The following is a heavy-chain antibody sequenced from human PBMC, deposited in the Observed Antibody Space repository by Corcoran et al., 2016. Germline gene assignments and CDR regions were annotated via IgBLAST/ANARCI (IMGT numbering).Heavy chain of an antibody. D-gene: IGHD2-15*01. J-gene: IGHJ5*02. CDR3: SRSSYSDDSWFDP. CDR1: GASIRSGLYY. CDR2: VYYSGPA. V-gene: IGHV4-39*01. Sequence: QMRLHESGPGLLKPSETLSLTCTVSGASIRSGLYYWAWIRQPPGKGLEWIGSVYYSGPAYYNPSLRGRVTVSVAPSNTQFALTLNSVTAGDTAVFYCSRSSYSDDSWFDPWGQGTLITVS.